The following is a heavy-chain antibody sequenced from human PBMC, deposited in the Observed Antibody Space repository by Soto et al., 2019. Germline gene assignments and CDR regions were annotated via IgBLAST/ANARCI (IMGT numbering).Heavy chain of an antibody. CDR2: IYYGGIT. J-gene: IGHJ5*02. CDR3: ARGIWVRGIIGFNWFDP. V-gene: IGHV4-31*03. CDR1: SPSITSGGSY. Sequence: SETLSLTCNLHSPSITSGGSYWNLSRQHRGKGLEWIGYIYYGGITYYNPSLKSRITISVDTSKNQFSLELSSATAADTAMYYCARGIWVRGIIGFNWFDPWGQGTLVT. D-gene: IGHD3-10*01.